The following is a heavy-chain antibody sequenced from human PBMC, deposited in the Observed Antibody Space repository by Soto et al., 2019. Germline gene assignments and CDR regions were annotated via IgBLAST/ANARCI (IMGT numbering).Heavy chain of an antibody. V-gene: IGHV3-23*01. D-gene: IGHD2-21*01. CDR3: AKGRGGDYYHFGLDV. CDR2: ISGSGATT. J-gene: IGHJ6*02. CDR1: GFTFNTYA. Sequence: EVQLLESGGGLVQPGESLTLSCAASGFTFNTYAMTWARRAPGKGLEWVSAISGSGATTYVADSVKGRFTISGDNSRDTLYLQMNSLRAEDTAIYYCAKGRGGDYYHFGLDVWGQGTTVTVSS.